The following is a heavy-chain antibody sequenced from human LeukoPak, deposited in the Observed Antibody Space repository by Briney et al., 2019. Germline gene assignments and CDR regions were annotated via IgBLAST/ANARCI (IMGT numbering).Heavy chain of an antibody. CDR3: ARERSSSFVDY. CDR2: IYYTGST. J-gene: IGHJ4*02. CDR1: GGSISNYY. V-gene: IGHV4-59*06. D-gene: IGHD6-13*01. Sequence: SETLPLTCTVSGGSISNYYWSWIRQHPGKGLEWIGYIYYTGSTYSNPSLKSRVIISVDTSKNQFSLKLSSVTAADTAVYYCARERSSSFVDYWGQGTLVTVSS.